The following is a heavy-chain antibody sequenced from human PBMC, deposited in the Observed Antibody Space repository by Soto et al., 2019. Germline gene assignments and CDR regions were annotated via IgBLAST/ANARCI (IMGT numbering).Heavy chain of an antibody. CDR1: GGSISSGGYA. Sequence: QLQLQESGLGLVKPSQTLSLTCAVSGGSISSGGYAWNWIRQPPGKGLEWIGYIYHSGSTYYNTSIKSRVTISVDRSKNQFSLKLSSVTAADTAVYYCASSHAGAHITAAVHWGQGTLVTVSS. CDR3: ASSHAGAHITAAVH. J-gene: IGHJ4*02. CDR2: IYHSGST. D-gene: IGHD6-13*01. V-gene: IGHV4-30-2*01.